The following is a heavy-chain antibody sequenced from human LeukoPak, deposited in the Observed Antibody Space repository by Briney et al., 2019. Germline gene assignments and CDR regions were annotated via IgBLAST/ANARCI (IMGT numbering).Heavy chain of an antibody. Sequence: GGSLRPSCAASGFTFSNSNMNWVRQAPGKGLEWVSSIGNDGSYTYYADSVKGRFTISRNNAKNSLYLQMSSLRVEDTAVYYCATYSGTYREHWGLGTLVTVSS. CDR1: GFTFSNSN. D-gene: IGHD1-26*01. V-gene: IGHV3-21*01. J-gene: IGHJ1*01. CDR3: ATYSGTYREH. CDR2: IGNDGSYT.